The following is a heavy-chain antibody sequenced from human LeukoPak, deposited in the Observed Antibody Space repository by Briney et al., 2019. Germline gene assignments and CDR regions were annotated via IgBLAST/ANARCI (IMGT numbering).Heavy chain of an antibody. D-gene: IGHD2-2*01. CDR2: INKDGSST. Sequence: GGSLRLSCAASGFAFSIYWMHWVRQAPGKGLVWVSRINKDGSSTSYADSVKGRFTISRDNAKNTLYLQMNSLRAEDTAVYYCAREDCSSTSCYPDYWGQGTLVTVSS. CDR3: AREDCSSTSCYPDY. J-gene: IGHJ4*02. CDR1: GFAFSIYW. V-gene: IGHV3-74*01.